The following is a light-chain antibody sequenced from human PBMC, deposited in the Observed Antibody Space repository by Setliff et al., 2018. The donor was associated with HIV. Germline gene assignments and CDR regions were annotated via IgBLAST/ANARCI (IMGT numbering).Light chain of an antibody. J-gene: IGLJ1*01. CDR1: SNDVGGYNY. CDR2: EVS. V-gene: IGLV2-14*01. Sequence: QSVLAQPASVSGSPGQSITISCTGTSNDVGGYNYVSWYQQHPGKAPKLIIYEVSIRPSGVSNRFSGSKSGNTASLAISGLQAEDEADYYCISYTVSSTPLYVLGTGTKVTVL. CDR3: ISYTVSSTPLYV.